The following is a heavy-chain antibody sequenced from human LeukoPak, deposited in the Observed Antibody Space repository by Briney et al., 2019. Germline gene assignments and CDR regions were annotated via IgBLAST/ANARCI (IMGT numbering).Heavy chain of an antibody. D-gene: IGHD6-13*01. CDR2: IYYSGST. CDR3: ARIRYSSSWNNWFDP. V-gene: IGHV4-30-4*01. J-gene: IGHJ5*02. CDR1: GGSISSGDYY. Sequence: SQTLSLTCTVSGGSISSGDYYWSWIRQPPGKGLEWIGYIYYSGSTYYNPSLKSRVTISVDTPKNQFSLKLSSVTAADTAVYYCARIRYSSSWNNWFDPWGQGTLVTVSS.